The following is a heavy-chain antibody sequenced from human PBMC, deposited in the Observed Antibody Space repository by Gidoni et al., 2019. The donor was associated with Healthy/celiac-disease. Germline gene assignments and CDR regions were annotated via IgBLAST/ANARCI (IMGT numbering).Heavy chain of an antibody. Sequence: QVQLVESGGGVVQPGRSLRLSCAASGFTFSSYGMHWGRQAPGKGLEWVAVIWDDGSNKYYADSVKGRFTISRDNSKNTLYLQMNSLRAEDTAVYYCARGRWELLNYFDYWGQGTLVTVSS. D-gene: IGHD1-26*01. J-gene: IGHJ4*02. V-gene: IGHV3-33*01. CDR1: GFTFSSYG. CDR2: IWDDGSNK. CDR3: ARGRWELLNYFDY.